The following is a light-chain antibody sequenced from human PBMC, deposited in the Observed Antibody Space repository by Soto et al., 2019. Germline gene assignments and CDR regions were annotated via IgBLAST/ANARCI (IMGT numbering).Light chain of an antibody. CDR3: CSYAGSSTLV. CDR1: SSDVGTYNL. V-gene: IGLV2-23*01. CDR2: EDT. Sequence: QSALTQPASVSGSPGQSVTISCTGTSSDVGTYNLVSWYQHHPGKAPRFMIYEDTKRPSGVSDRFSGSKSGNTASLTISGLQAEDEADYYCCSYAGSSTLVFGGGTKVTVL. J-gene: IGLJ3*02.